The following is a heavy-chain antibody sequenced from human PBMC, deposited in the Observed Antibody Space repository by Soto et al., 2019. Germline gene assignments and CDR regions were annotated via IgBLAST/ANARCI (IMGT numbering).Heavy chain of an antibody. CDR1: GGSISSGGYY. V-gene: IGHV4-39*01. J-gene: IGHJ1*01. CDR2: IYYSGST. Sequence: SETLSLTCTVSGGSISSGGYYWSWIRQHPGKGLEWIGYIYYSGSTYYNPSLRSRAPISVDTSKNQLSLRLTSVTVADTATYYCARHDGTAGWGQGILVTVSS. CDR3: ARHDGTAG. D-gene: IGHD6-13*01.